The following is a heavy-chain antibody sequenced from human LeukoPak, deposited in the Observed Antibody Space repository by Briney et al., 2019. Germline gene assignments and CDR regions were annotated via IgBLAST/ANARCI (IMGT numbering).Heavy chain of an antibody. CDR1: GYTFTSYY. CDR2: INPSGGST. D-gene: IGHD1-26*01. Sequence: ASVKVSCKASGYTFTSYYMHWVRQAPGQGLEWMVIINPSGGSTSYAQKFHGRVTMTMDRSTSTVYMELSSLRSEDTAVYYCARDSGSYWTLFDYWGQGTLVTVSS. CDR3: ARDSGSYWTLFDY. J-gene: IGHJ4*02. V-gene: IGHV1-46*01.